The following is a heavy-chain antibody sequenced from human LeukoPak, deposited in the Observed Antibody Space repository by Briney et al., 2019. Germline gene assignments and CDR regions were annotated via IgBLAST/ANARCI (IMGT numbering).Heavy chain of an antibody. V-gene: IGHV3-30*18. J-gene: IGHJ4*02. CDR1: GFTFSSYG. CDR2: IPYDGSNK. D-gene: IGHD3-22*01. Sequence: PGGSLRLSCVVSGFTFSSYGMHWVRRAPGKGLEWVAVIPYDGSNKYYADSVKGRFTISRDNSKNTLYLQMNSLRAEDTAVYYCAKRGYYYDSSGYYSRTYFDYWGQGTLVIVSS. CDR3: AKRGYYYDSSGYYSRTYFDY.